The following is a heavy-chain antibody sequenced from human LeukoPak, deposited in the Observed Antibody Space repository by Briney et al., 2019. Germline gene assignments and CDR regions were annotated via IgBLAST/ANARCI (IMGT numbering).Heavy chain of an antibody. CDR2: ISERGGST. Sequence: GGSLRLSCVVCGISHSNYAMPWVRPAPGKGLEWVSYISERGGSTTYADSVQGRFSISRDTSLNSLYLQMNNLRAEDTAVYFCAKRVVVIRRLLVIGYHQEAYHYDFWGQGVLVTVSS. D-gene: IGHD2/OR15-2a*01. V-gene: IGHV3-23*01. CDR1: GISHSNYA. CDR3: AKRVVVIRRLLVIGYHQEAYHYDF. J-gene: IGHJ4*02.